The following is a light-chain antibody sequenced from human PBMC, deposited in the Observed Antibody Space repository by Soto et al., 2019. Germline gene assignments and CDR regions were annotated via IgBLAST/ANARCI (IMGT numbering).Light chain of an antibody. CDR2: SAS. Sequence: DIPMTQSPSSLSASVGDRVTITCRASQTINKNLNWYQQKPGQAPNLLIYSASDFQSGVPSRFSGSGSGTAFTRTIGCLETEDFATDYCQHSFRTPYTFGQGTYVEI. CDR3: QHSFRTPYT. V-gene: IGKV1-39*01. J-gene: IGKJ2*01. CDR1: QTINKN.